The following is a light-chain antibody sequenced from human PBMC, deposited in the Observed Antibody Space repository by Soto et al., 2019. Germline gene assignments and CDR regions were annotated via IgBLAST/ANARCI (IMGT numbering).Light chain of an antibody. CDR1: QSVGDY. V-gene: IGKV3-11*01. CDR3: QQREDWPRA. CDR2: DAS. J-gene: IGKJ4*01. Sequence: EIVLTQSPATLSLSPGERATLSCWASQSVGDYLGWYQQKPGQAPRLLIYDASQRATGVPARFSASGSGTDFTLTISSLEPEDFAIYYCQQREDWPRAFGGGTKVEFK.